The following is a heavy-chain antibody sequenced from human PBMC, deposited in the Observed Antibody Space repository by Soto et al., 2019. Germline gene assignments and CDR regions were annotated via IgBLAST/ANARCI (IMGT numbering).Heavy chain of an antibody. CDR2: IYYSGST. CDR3: ARHSSFHDFWSGRDRGNLFDY. CDR1: GGSISSYY. D-gene: IGHD3-3*01. J-gene: IGHJ4*02. V-gene: IGHV4-59*08. Sequence: SETLSLTCTVSGGSISSYYWSWIRQPPGKGLEWIGYIYYSGSTNYNPSLKSRVTISVDTSKNQFSLKLSSVTAADTAVYYCARHSSFHDFWSGRDRGNLFDYWGQGTLVTVSS.